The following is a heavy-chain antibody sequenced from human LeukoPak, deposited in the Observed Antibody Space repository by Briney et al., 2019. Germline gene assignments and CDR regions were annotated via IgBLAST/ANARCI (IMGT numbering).Heavy chain of an antibody. CDR3: ARGMTVAANWFDT. Sequence: AGGSLRLSCAASEFTFSNYWMNWVRQAPGKGPEWVANIKQDAGEKYYVDSVKGRFTISRDNSKNSLYLQMNSLRVEDTAIYYRARGMTVAANWFDTWGQGTLVTVSS. V-gene: IGHV3-7*03. CDR2: IKQDAGEK. D-gene: IGHD6-19*01. CDR1: EFTFSNYW. J-gene: IGHJ5*02.